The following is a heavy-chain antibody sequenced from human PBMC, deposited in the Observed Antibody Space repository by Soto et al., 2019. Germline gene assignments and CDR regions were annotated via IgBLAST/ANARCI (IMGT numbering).Heavy chain of an antibody. CDR1: GYIFTAYA. J-gene: IGHJ3*01. Sequence: ASVKVSCKASGYIFTAYAMFWVRQAPGQGLEWMGWINAVTGATSYSQKLQGRVTITRDTSASTVFMELSSLRSEDTAVYYCAREYGSGPSSKAFDLCGQGTMVTVSS. CDR3: AREYGSGPSSKAFDL. D-gene: IGHD3-10*01. CDR2: INAVTGAT. V-gene: IGHV1-3*01.